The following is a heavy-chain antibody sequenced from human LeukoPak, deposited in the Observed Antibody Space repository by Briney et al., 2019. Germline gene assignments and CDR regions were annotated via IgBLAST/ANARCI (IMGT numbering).Heavy chain of an antibody. V-gene: IGHV3-30*02. CDR2: IRYDGSNK. Sequence: GGSLRLSCAASGFIFSSYGMHWVRQAPGKGLEWVAFIRYDGSNKYYADSVKGRFTISRDNSKNTLYLQMNSLRAEDTAVYCCAKAGYSGYDYFDYWGQGTLVTVSS. J-gene: IGHJ4*02. CDR1: GFIFSSYG. CDR3: AKAGYSGYDYFDY. D-gene: IGHD5-12*01.